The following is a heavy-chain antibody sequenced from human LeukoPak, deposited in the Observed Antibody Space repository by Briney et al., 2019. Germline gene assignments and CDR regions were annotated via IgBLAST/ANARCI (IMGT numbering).Heavy chain of an antibody. Sequence: GGSLRLSCAASGFTFSDYYMNWIRQAPGKGLEWVANIKQDGSEKYYVDSLKGRFIISRDNAKNSVYLQMSSLSVEDTAVYYCVGDNGWLARHWGQGALVTVSS. CDR1: GFTFSDYY. D-gene: IGHD5-12*01. V-gene: IGHV3-7*01. CDR2: IKQDGSEK. J-gene: IGHJ1*01. CDR3: VGDNGWLARH.